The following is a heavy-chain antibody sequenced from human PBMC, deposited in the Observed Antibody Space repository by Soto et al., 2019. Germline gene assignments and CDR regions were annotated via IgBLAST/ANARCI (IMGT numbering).Heavy chain of an antibody. D-gene: IGHD3-10*01. CDR1: RFSFSDYA. CDR2: ISGSGGST. Sequence: QLVESGGGLVQPGGSLRVSCAASRFSFSDYAMSWVRQARGKGLEWVSAISGSGGSTYSADSVEGRFTISRDNSKNTLYLQMNSLRAEDTAVYYCAKDRGGVLAPSYFDYWGQGTLVTVSS. J-gene: IGHJ4*02. V-gene: IGHV3-23*04. CDR3: AKDRGGVLAPSYFDY.